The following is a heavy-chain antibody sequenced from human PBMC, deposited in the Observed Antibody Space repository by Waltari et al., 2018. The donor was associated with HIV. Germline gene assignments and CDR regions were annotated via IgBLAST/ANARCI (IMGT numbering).Heavy chain of an antibody. J-gene: IGHJ6*02. CDR2: INNRGST. CDR1: GGSFSGYY. CDR3: ARRPTPDYGDRFLGMDV. D-gene: IGHD4-17*01. Sequence: QVQLQQWGAGLLKPSETLSLTCAVDGGSFSGYYWSWNRQPPGKGLERIGEINNRGSTHYNPALKCRVSISVDTSKNQFSLTLSSVTAADTAVYYCARRPTPDYGDRFLGMDVWGQGTTVTVSS. V-gene: IGHV4-34*01.